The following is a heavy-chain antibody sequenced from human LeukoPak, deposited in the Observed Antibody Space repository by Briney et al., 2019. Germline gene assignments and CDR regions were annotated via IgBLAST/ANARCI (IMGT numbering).Heavy chain of an antibody. J-gene: IGHJ2*01. CDR1: GGSISSGASD. CDR2: INHSGST. D-gene: IGHD3-22*01. V-gene: IGHV4-31*03. Sequence: SETLSLTCTVSGGSISSGASDWGWIRQHPKRGLEWVGYINHSGSTYYNPSLGSRVTMSVDTSKNQFSLKLSSVTAADSAVYYCARAARQGFTMIVVPYFYFDLWGRGTLVTVSS. CDR3: ARAARQGFTMIVVPYFYFDL.